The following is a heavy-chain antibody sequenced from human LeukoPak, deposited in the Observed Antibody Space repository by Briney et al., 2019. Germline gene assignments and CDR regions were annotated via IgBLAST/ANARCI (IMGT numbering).Heavy chain of an antibody. CDR3: ARGLYYDFWSSYYYYYMDG. V-gene: IGHV4-34*01. CDR2: INHSGST. J-gene: IGHJ6*03. CDR1: GGSFSGYY. D-gene: IGHD3-3*01. Sequence: SETLSLTCAVYGGSFSGYYWSWIRQPPGKGLEWIGEINHSGSTNYNPSLKSRVTISVDTSKNQFSLKLSSVTAADTAVYYCARGLYYDFWSSYYYYYMDGWGKGTTVTVSS.